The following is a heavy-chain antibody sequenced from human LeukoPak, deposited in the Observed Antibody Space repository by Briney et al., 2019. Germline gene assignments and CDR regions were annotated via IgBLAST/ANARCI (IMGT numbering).Heavy chain of an antibody. V-gene: IGHV4-59*01. D-gene: IGHD5-18*01. J-gene: IGHJ4*02. CDR1: GGSISTYY. CDR2: IYYSGST. CDR3: ARSRGYSYGFDY. Sequence: KPSETLSLTCTVSGGSISTYYWNWIRQPPGKGLEWIGYIYYSGSTNYNPSLKSRDTISVDTSRNQFSLKLSSVTAADTAVYYCARSRGYSYGFDYWGQGTLVTVSS.